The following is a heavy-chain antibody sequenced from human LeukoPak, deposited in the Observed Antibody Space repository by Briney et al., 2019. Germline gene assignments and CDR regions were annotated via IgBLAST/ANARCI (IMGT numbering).Heavy chain of an antibody. CDR2: ISISSSYK. Sequence: GGSLRLSCAASGFTFSNYNMNWVRQAPGKGREWVSSISISSSYKYYADSVKGRFTISRDNAKNSLYLQMNSLRAEDTAVYYCARGRYDILAGYQPPYFDYWGQGTLVTVSS. J-gene: IGHJ4*02. D-gene: IGHD3-9*01. CDR3: ARGRYDILAGYQPPYFDY. V-gene: IGHV3-21*01. CDR1: GFTFSNYN.